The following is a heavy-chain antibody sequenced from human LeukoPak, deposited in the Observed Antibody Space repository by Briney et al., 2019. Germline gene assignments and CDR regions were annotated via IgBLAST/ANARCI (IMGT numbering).Heavy chain of an antibody. Sequence: SETLSLTCTVSGGSISSSSYYWGWIRQPPGKGLEWIGSIYYSGSTYYNPSLKSRVTISVDTSKNQFSLKLSSVTAADTAVYYCARRIGLVTPNALDIWGQGTMVTVSS. V-gene: IGHV4-39*01. CDR3: ARRIGLVTPNALDI. CDR2: IYYSGST. D-gene: IGHD2-21*01. CDR1: GGSISSSSYY. J-gene: IGHJ3*02.